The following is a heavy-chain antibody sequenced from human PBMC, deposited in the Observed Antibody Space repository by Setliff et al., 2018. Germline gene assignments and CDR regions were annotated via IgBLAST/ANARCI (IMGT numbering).Heavy chain of an antibody. CDR1: GYSFTLYA. Sequence: APVKVSCKASGYSFTLYAMHWMRQAPGQRLGWMGWMNIDNGKTEYSQEFQDRVTFTRDTFAETAYMELRSLTSDDMAVYYCARGYCDGIGCPAPLYYFDPWGQGTLVTVPQ. CDR3: ARGYCDGIGCPAPLYYFDP. D-gene: IGHD2-21*01. J-gene: IGHJ4*02. V-gene: IGHV1-3*03. CDR2: MNIDNGKT.